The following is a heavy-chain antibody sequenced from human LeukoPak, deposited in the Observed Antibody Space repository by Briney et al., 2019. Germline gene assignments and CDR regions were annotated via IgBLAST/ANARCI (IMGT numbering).Heavy chain of an antibody. J-gene: IGHJ3*02. Sequence: SQTLSLTCTVSGGSISSGTYYWSWIRQPAGKGLEWIGRIYTSGSTNYNPSLKSRVTIPVDTSKNQFSLKLSSVTAADTAVYYCARARLWFGGDAFDIWGQGTMVTVSS. V-gene: IGHV4-61*02. CDR1: GGSISSGTYY. D-gene: IGHD3-10*01. CDR2: IYTSGST. CDR3: ARARLWFGGDAFDI.